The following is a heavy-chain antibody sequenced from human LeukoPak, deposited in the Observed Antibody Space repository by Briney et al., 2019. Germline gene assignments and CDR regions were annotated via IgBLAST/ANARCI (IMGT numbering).Heavy chain of an antibody. J-gene: IGHJ4*02. CDR1: GFTFSSYW. CDR2: INTDGSST. V-gene: IGHV3-74*01. D-gene: IGHD3-3*01. CDR3: ASGGITMAYY. Sequence: QTGGSLRLSCAAPGFTFSSYWMHWVRQAPGKGLVWVSRINTDGSSTTYADSVKGRFTISRDNAKNTLYLQMNSLRAEGTAVYYCASGGITMAYYWGQGTLVTVSS.